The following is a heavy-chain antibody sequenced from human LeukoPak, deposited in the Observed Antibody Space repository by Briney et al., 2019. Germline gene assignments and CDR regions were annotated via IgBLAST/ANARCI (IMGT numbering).Heavy chain of an antibody. V-gene: IGHV4-59*01. D-gene: IGHD5-24*01. J-gene: IGHJ4*02. CDR1: GGSISSYY. CDR3: ARVSRRDGYNPYYFDY. Sequence: SETLSPTCTVSGGSISSYYWSWIRQPPGKGLEWIGYIYYSGSTNYNPSLKSRVTISVDTSKNQFSLKLSSVTAADTAVYYCARVSRRDGYNPYYFDYWGQGTLVTVSS. CDR2: IYYSGST.